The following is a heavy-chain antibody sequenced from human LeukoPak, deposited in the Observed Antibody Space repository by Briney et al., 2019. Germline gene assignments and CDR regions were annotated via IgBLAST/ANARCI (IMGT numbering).Heavy chain of an antibody. J-gene: IGHJ6*02. CDR1: GGSFSGYY. D-gene: IGHD6-19*01. CDR3: ARVPPPTSIEGAGTRHYYYYGMDV. CDR2: TNHSGST. V-gene: IGHV4-34*01. Sequence: PSETLSLTCAVYGGSFSGYYWSWIRQPPGKGLEWIGETNHSGSTNYNPSLKSRVTISVDTSKNQFSLKLSSVTAADTAVYYCARVPPPTSIEGAGTRHYYYYGMDVWGQGTTVTVSS.